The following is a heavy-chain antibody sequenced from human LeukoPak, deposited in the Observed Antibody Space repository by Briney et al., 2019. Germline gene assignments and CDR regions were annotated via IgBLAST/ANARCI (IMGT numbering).Heavy chain of an antibody. D-gene: IGHD6-19*01. Sequence: SETLSLTRTVSGGSISSYYWSWIRQPPGKGLEWIGHIYYSGSTNYNPSLKSRVTMSVDTSKNQLSLKLSSVTAADTAVYYCARPYSSGWYGAFHLWGQGTMVTVSS. CDR2: IYYSGST. CDR3: ARPYSSGWYGAFHL. V-gene: IGHV4-59*08. CDR1: GGSISSYY. J-gene: IGHJ3*01.